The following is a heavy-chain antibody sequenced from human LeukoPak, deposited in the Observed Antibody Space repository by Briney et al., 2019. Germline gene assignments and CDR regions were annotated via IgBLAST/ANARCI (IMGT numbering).Heavy chain of an antibody. CDR1: GFTFSSYS. V-gene: IGHV3-21*01. CDR2: ISSSSSYI. D-gene: IGHD1-14*01. J-gene: IGHJ4*02. Sequence: PGGSLRLSCAASGFTFSSYSMKWVRQAPGKGLEWVSSISSSSSYIYYADSVKGRFTISRDNAKNSLYLQMNSLRAEDTAVYYCARDLPRGYYRKHVDYWGQGTLVTVSS. CDR3: ARDLPRGYYRKHVDY.